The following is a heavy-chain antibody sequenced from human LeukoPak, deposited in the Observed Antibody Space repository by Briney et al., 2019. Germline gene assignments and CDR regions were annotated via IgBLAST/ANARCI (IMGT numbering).Heavy chain of an antibody. CDR2: ISGSGGST. CDR1: GFTFSSYA. J-gene: IGHJ3*02. Sequence: GGSLRLSCAASGFTFSSYAMSWVRQAPGKGLEWVSAISGSGGSTYYADSVKGRFTISRDNSKNTLYLQMNSLRAEDTAVYYCAKDWDYGDYVGDDAFDIWGQGTMVTVSS. D-gene: IGHD4-17*01. CDR3: AKDWDYGDYVGDDAFDI. V-gene: IGHV3-23*01.